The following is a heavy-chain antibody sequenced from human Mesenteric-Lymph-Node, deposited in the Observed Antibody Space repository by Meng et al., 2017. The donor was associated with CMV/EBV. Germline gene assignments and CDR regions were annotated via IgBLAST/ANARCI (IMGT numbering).Heavy chain of an antibody. V-gene: IGHV3-9*01. Sequence: SLKISCAASGFTFDDYAMHWVRQAPGKGLEWVSGISWNSGSIGYADSVKGRFTISRDNAKNSLYLQMNSLRAEDTAVYYCARKEMATLEAPDYWGQGTLVTVSS. CDR2: ISWNSGSI. CDR1: GFTFDDYA. CDR3: ARKEMATLEAPDY. J-gene: IGHJ4*02. D-gene: IGHD5-24*01.